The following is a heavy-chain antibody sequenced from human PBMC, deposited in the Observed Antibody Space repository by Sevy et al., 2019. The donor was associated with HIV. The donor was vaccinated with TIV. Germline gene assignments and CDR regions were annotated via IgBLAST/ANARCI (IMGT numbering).Heavy chain of an antibody. J-gene: IGHJ4*02. D-gene: IGHD3-22*01. CDR3: ARARDYYDSSGYYYGGFDY. CDR1: GFTFSSYA. CDR2: ISYDRSNK. Sequence: GGSLRLSCAASGFTFSSYAMHWVRQAPGKGLEWVAVISYDRSNKYYADSVKGRFTISRDNSKNTLYQQMNSLRAEDTAVYYCARARDYYDSSGYYYGGFDYWGQGTLVTVSS. V-gene: IGHV3-30-3*01.